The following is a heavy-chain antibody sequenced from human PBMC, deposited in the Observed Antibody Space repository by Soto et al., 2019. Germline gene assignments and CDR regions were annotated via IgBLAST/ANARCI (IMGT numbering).Heavy chain of an antibody. CDR3: ARNMDYYYGRGSGNGQGV. V-gene: IGHV1-2*02. Sequence: QVQLVQSGAEVKEPGDSVRVSCEASGYTFTAYYIHWVRQAPGQGLEWMGWINPTFGDTTYAQDCQGRVSMTRDMSISTVYGELSRLTSDDTAIYYCARNMDYYYGRGSGNGQGVWGQGTTVTVFS. D-gene: IGHD3-10*02. CDR1: GYTFTAYY. J-gene: IGHJ6*02. CDR2: INPTFGDT.